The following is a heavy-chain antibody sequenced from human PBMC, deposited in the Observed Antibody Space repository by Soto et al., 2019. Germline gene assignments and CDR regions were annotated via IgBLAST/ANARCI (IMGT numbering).Heavy chain of an antibody. V-gene: IGHV4-4*02. J-gene: IGHJ4*02. Sequence: LSLTCAVSGGSISSSNWWSWVRQPPGKGLEWIGEIYHSGSTNYNPSLKSRVTISVDKSKNQFSLKLSSVTAADTAVYYCARDLGVAAAGLDYWGQGTLVTVSS. CDR1: GGSISSSNW. D-gene: IGHD6-13*01. CDR2: IYHSGST. CDR3: ARDLGVAAAGLDY.